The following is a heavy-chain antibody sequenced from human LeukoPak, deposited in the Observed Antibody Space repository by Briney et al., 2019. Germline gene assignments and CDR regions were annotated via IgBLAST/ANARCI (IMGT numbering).Heavy chain of an antibody. CDR3: ARAFPTMARGVIIPFRY. D-gene: IGHD3-10*01. Sequence: SETLSLTCAVYGGSFSGYYWSWIRQPPGKGLEWIGEINHSGSTNYNPSLKSRVTISVNTSKNQFSLKLSSVTAADTAVYYCARAFPTMARGVIIPFRYWGQGTLVTVSS. CDR1: GGSFSGYY. V-gene: IGHV4-34*01. CDR2: INHSGST. J-gene: IGHJ4*02.